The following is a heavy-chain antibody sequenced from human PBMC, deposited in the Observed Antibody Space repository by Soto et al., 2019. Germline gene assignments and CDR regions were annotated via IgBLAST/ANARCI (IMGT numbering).Heavy chain of an antibody. J-gene: IGHJ4*02. Sequence: QVQLVESGGGAVQPGRSLRLSCAASGFTFSSFGMHWVHQAPGKGLEWVAVISFDGSNKYHADSVKGRFTISRDNSKKPLYLQMNSLRAEDTAVYYCVKDRGPHRDYVSGSPYTEWGQGTLVTVSS. CDR3: VKDRGPHRDYVSGSPYTE. V-gene: IGHV3-30*18. CDR2: ISFDGSNK. CDR1: GFTFSSFG. D-gene: IGHD3-10*01.